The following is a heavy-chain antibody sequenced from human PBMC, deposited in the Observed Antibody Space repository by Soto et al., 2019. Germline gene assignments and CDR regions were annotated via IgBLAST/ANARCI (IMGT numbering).Heavy chain of an antibody. Sequence: ASVKVSCKASGGTFSSYAISWVRQAPGQGLEWMGGIIPIFGTANYAQKFQGRVTITADESTSTAYMELSSLRSEDTAVYYCARTGYCSGGSCYSGTENPYYGMDVWGQGTTVTVSS. J-gene: IGHJ6*02. D-gene: IGHD2-15*01. CDR3: ARTGYCSGGSCYSGTENPYYGMDV. V-gene: IGHV1-69*13. CDR1: GGTFSSYA. CDR2: IIPIFGTA.